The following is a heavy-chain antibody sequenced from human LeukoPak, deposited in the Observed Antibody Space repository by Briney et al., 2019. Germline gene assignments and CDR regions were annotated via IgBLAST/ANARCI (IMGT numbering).Heavy chain of an antibody. V-gene: IGHV3-23*01. D-gene: IGHD6-19*01. CDR1: GITLSGYA. J-gene: IGHJ4*02. CDR2: IMGRGSGT. CDR3: AKELSGSGWRKFDY. Sequence: GGSLRLSCAASGITLSGYAVTWVRQAPGRGLEWVSAIMGRGSGTYYADFARGRFTISRDNSKNTLYLQMNSLTVEDTAVYYCAKELSGSGWRKFDYWGQGTLVTVSS.